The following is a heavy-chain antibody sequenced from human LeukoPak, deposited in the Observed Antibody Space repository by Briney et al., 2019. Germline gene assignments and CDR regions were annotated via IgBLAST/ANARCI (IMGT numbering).Heavy chain of an antibody. D-gene: IGHD1-26*01. J-gene: IGHJ5*02. Sequence: GGSLRLSCAASGFTFSSYGMRWVRQAPGKGLDWVAVISYDGSNKYYADSVKGRFTISRDNTKNTLYLQMNSLRAEDTAVYYCAKNSGSYIATWFDPWGQGTLVTVSS. V-gene: IGHV3-30*18. CDR3: AKNSGSYIATWFDP. CDR2: ISYDGSNK. CDR1: GFTFSSYG.